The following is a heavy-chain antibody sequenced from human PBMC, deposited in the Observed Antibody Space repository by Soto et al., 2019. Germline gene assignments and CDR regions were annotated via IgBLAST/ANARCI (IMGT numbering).Heavy chain of an antibody. V-gene: IGHV1-8*01. D-gene: IGHD5-12*01. CDR2: MNPNSGNT. Sequence: WSLVKVSWKAFGYAFTRYDINWVRQDTGQGLEWMGWMNPNSGNTGYAQKFQGRVTMTRNTSISTAYMELSSLRSEDTAVYYCSRGYDGPTGGNDAFDIWGQGTMVTVSS. CDR1: GYAFTRYD. CDR3: SRGYDGPTGGNDAFDI. J-gene: IGHJ3*02.